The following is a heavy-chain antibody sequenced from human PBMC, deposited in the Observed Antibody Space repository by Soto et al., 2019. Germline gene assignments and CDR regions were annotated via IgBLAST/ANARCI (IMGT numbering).Heavy chain of an antibody. CDR1: GGSISSGGYS. CDR3: ARGMTTVTTLDY. Sequence: QLQLQESGSGLVKPSQTLSLTCAVSGGSISSGGYSWSRIRQPPGKGLEWIGYIYHSGSTYYNPSLKSRVTISLDRSKKQFPLKLSSVTAAETAVYYCARGMTTVTTLDYWGQGTLVTVSS. J-gene: IGHJ4*02. D-gene: IGHD4-17*01. CDR2: IYHSGST. V-gene: IGHV4-30-2*01.